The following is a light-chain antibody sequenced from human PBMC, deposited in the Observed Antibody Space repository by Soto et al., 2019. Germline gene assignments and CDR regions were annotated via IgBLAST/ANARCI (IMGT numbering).Light chain of an antibody. J-gene: IGLJ1*01. CDR3: SSYTTSSTRV. Sequence: QPASVSGSPGQSIAISCTGSSSDVGIYNYVSWYQQHPGKVPKLIIYEVTNRPSGVSNRFSGSKSGNTTSLTISGLQAEDEADYYCSSYTTSSTRVFGTGTKVTVL. CDR2: EVT. V-gene: IGLV2-14*01. CDR1: SSDVGIYNY.